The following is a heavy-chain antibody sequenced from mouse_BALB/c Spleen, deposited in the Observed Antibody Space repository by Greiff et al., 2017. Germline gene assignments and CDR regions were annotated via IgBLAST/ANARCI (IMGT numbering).Heavy chain of an antibody. CDR1: GDSITSGY. D-gene: IGHD1-1*01. CDR2: ISYSGST. CDR3: ARFYYYGSSLYWYFDV. Sequence: VQLKESGPSLVKPSQTLSLTCSVTGDSITSGYWNWIRKFPGNKLEYMGYISYSGSTYYNPSLKSRISITRDTSKNQYYLQLNSVTTEDTATYYCARFYYYGSSLYWYFDVWGAGTTVTVSS. J-gene: IGHJ1*01. V-gene: IGHV3-8*02.